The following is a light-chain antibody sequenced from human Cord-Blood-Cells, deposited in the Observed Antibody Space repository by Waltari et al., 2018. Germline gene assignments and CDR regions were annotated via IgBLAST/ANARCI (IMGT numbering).Light chain of an antibody. CDR2: RNK. V-gene: IGLV1-47*01. Sequence: QSVLTQPPSASGTPGQRVTISCSGSSSNIGSNYVYWYQQLPGTAPKLLIYRNKQRPAGVPDRFSGSKSGTSASLAISGLRSEDEADDYCAAWDDSMSVRVFGGGTKLTVL. CDR3: AAWDDSMSVRV. CDR1: SSNIGSNY. J-gene: IGLJ3*02.